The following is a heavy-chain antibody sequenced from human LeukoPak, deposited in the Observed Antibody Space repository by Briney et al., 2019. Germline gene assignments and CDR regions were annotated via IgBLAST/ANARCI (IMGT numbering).Heavy chain of an antibody. D-gene: IGHD3-3*01. Sequence: ASVKVSCKASGYTFTSYDINWVRQATGQGLEWMGWMNPNSGNTGYAQKFQGRVTMTRNTSISTAYMELSSLRSEDTAVYYCAREYTIFGVVITHYGMDVWGQGTTVTASS. V-gene: IGHV1-8*01. CDR1: GYTFTSYD. J-gene: IGHJ6*02. CDR2: MNPNSGNT. CDR3: AREYTIFGVVITHYGMDV.